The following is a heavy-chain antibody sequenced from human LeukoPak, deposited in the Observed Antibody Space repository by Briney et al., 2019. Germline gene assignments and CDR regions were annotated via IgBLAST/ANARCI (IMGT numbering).Heavy chain of an antibody. D-gene: IGHD3-22*01. J-gene: IGHJ4*02. Sequence: ASVKVSCKASGHTFTSYDINWVRQATGQGLEWMGWMNPNSGNTGYAQKFQGRVTITRNTSISTAYMELSSLRSEDTAVYYCARVGTYYYDTSGYYLRYWGQGTLVTVSS. CDR2: MNPNSGNT. CDR3: ARVGTYYYDTSGYYLRY. V-gene: IGHV1-8*03. CDR1: GHTFTSYD.